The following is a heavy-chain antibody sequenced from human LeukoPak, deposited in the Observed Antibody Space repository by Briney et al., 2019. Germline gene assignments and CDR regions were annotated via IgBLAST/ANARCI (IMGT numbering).Heavy chain of an antibody. CDR2: IKEDGGYK. D-gene: IGHD5-12*01. V-gene: IGHV3-7*03. CDR1: GFTFSRHW. J-gene: IGHJ6*02. CDR3: AKEVEGWLRLSPYYYYGMDV. Sequence: GGSLRLSCTVSGFTFSRHWMRWVRQTPEKALKWVADIKEDGGYKNHVDSVKGRFTISRDNAKNTLYLQMNSLRAEDTAVYYCAKEVEGWLRLSPYYYYGMDVWGQGTTVTVSS.